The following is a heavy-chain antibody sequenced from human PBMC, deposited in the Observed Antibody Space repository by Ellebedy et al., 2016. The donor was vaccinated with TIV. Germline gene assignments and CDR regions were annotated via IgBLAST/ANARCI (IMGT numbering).Heavy chain of an antibody. CDR3: ARGFYGDYAAPYYYYGMDV. J-gene: IGHJ6*02. Sequence: MPSETLSLTCTVTGGSIRSYYWSWMRQPAGKGLEWIGRIYTSGSTNYNPSLKSRVTLSIDTSMNQFSLKLKSVTAADTAVYYCARGFYGDYAAPYYYYGMDVWGQGTTVTVSS. CDR1: GGSIRSYY. V-gene: IGHV4-4*07. D-gene: IGHD4-17*01. CDR2: IYTSGST.